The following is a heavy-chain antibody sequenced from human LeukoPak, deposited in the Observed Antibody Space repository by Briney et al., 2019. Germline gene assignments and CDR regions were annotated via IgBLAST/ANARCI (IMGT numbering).Heavy chain of an antibody. J-gene: IGHJ3*02. Sequence: GGSLRLSCAASGFTFSSYAMHWVRQAPGKGLEWVAVISYDGSNKYYADSVKGRFTISRGNSKNTLYLQMNSLRAEDTAVYYCARNAYYDFWSSPRGAFDIWGQGTMVTVSS. CDR3: ARNAYYDFWSSPRGAFDI. V-gene: IGHV3-30-3*01. D-gene: IGHD3-3*01. CDR1: GFTFSSYA. CDR2: ISYDGSNK.